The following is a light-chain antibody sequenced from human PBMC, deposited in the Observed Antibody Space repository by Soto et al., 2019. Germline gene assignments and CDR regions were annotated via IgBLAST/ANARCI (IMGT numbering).Light chain of an antibody. Sequence: QSALTQPASVSGSPGQSIAISCTGTSSDVGGYNYVSWYQQHPGKAPKLIIYDVSNRPSGVSDRFSDSKSGNTASLTISGLQAEDEADYYCSSYSSSSTPDVFGTGTKVTVL. CDR1: SSDVGGYNY. V-gene: IGLV2-14*03. J-gene: IGLJ1*01. CDR2: DVS. CDR3: SSYSSSSTPDV.